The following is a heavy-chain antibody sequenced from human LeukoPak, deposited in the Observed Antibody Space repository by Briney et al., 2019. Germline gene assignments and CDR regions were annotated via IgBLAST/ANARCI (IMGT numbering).Heavy chain of an antibody. CDR2: ICGSGRST. Sequence: GGSLRLSCVGSGFSLNNYAMSWVRQAVGKGLEWVASICGSGRSTYDADSVRGRFTVSRDNSKNTLYLQMNNLRVEDTAVYFCAKEATARKWLVWGNFDHWGQGTQVTVS. CDR1: GFSLNNYA. CDR3: AKEATARKWLVWGNFDH. J-gene: IGHJ4*02. D-gene: IGHD6-19*01. V-gene: IGHV3-23*01.